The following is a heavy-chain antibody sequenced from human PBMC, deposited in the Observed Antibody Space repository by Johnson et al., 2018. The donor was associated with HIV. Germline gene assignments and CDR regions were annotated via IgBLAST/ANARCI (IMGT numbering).Heavy chain of an antibody. V-gene: IGHV3-66*01. Sequence: MLLVESGGGLIQPGGSLRLSCAASGFTVSSNYMSWVRQAPGKGLEWVSVIYSGGNTYYEDSAKGRFTISRDNSKNTLYLQMNSLRAEDTAAYSCARGDRSTYYRRGAFDIWGQGTMVTVSS. CDR3: ARGDRSTYYRRGAFDI. D-gene: IGHD1-26*01. CDR2: IYSGGNT. CDR1: GFTVSSNY. J-gene: IGHJ3*02.